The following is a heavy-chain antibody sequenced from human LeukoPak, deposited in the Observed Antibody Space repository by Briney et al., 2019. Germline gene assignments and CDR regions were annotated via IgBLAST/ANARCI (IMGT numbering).Heavy chain of an antibody. J-gene: IGHJ4*02. D-gene: IGHD5-18*01. CDR3: ARAWGTAMEY. Sequence: GASVKVSCKASGYTFNNYYMHWVRQAPGQGLEWMGGIIPIFGTANYAQKFQGRVTITADESTSTAYMELSSLRSEDTAVYYCARAWGTAMEYWGQGTLVTVSS. CDR1: GYTFNNYY. V-gene: IGHV1-69*13. CDR2: IIPIFGTA.